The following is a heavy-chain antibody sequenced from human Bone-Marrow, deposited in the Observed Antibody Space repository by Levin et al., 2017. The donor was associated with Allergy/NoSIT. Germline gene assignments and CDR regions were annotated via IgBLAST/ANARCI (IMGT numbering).Heavy chain of an antibody. Sequence: GGSLRLSCAASGFTFSSYAMHWVRQAPGKGLEWVAVISYDGSNKYYADSVKGRFTISRDNSKNTLYLQMNSLRAEDTAVYYCARGYSGYDWLNWFDPWGQGTLVTVSS. D-gene: IGHD5-12*01. CDR1: GFTFSSYA. CDR2: ISYDGSNK. CDR3: ARGYSGYDWLNWFDP. V-gene: IGHV3-30*04. J-gene: IGHJ5*02.